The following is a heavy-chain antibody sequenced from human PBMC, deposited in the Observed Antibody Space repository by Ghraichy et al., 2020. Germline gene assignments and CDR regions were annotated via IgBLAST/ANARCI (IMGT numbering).Heavy chain of an antibody. Sequence: GGSLRLSCAASGFTFSSYAMSWVRQAPGKGLEWVSAISGSGGSTYYADSVKGRFTISRDNSKNTLYLQMNSLRAEDTAVYYCANSGFLNEEGSLQGLDYRVQGTLVTDSS. CDR1: GFTFSSYA. CDR3: ANSGFLNEEGSLQGLDY. V-gene: IGHV3-23*01. D-gene: IGHD3-10*01. J-gene: IGHJ4*02. CDR2: ISGSGGST.